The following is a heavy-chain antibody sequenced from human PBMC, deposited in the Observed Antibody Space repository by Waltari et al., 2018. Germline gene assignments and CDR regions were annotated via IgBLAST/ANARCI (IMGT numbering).Heavy chain of an antibody. V-gene: IGHV3-48*03. CDR2: ISSSGSSR. J-gene: IGHJ4*02. CDR3: ATGEAFEY. Sequence: EVQLAESGGGLVHPGGSLRFSCADSGFSFRNYEMNWVRQAPGKGLEWVSYISSSGSSRYYAESVKGRFTISRDNAKNSLYLEMNNLRAEDTGIYYCATGEAFEYWGQGTLVTVSS. CDR1: GFSFRNYE.